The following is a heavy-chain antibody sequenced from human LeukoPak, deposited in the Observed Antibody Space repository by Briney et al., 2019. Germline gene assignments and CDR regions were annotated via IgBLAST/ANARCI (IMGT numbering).Heavy chain of an antibody. D-gene: IGHD1-1*01. CDR3: AKATGTFYYFDY. CDR2: IKSDGSST. Sequence: PGGSLRLSCAASGFTFSDYWMHWVRQAPGKGLVWVSRIKSDGSSTSYADSVKGRFTITRDSAKNTLYLQMNSLRAEDTAVYYCAKATGTFYYFDYWGQGTLVTVSS. V-gene: IGHV3-74*01. CDR1: GFTFSDYW. J-gene: IGHJ4*02.